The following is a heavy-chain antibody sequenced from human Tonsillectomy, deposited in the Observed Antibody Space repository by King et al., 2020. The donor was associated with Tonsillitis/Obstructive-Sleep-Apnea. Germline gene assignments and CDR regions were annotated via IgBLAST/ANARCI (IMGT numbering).Heavy chain of an antibody. D-gene: IGHD3-22*01. V-gene: IGHV3-30*04. CDR3: ARPGASDTSGYYYPEYFQH. Sequence: QLVQSGGGVVQPGRSMKLSCAASGFNFSSHAMHWVRQSPGKGLEWVAFISYDGSNKYYAESVKGRFTISRDNSKNRMYLQMHSLRPDDAAVYYCARPGASDTSGYYYPEYFQHWGQGTRVTVSS. CDR1: GFNFSSHA. J-gene: IGHJ1*01. CDR2: ISYDGSNK.